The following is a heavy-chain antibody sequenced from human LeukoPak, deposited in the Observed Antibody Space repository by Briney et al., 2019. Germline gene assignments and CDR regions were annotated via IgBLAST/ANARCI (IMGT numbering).Heavy chain of an antibody. J-gene: IGHJ4*02. Sequence: PGGSLRLSCAASGFTFSSYGMHWVRQAPGKGLEWVAFIRFDGSNKYYADSVKGRFTISRDDSKNTLYLQMNSLRAEDTAVYYCASSKISGSLNRDYWGQGTLVTVSS. V-gene: IGHV3-30*02. D-gene: IGHD1-26*01. CDR2: IRFDGSNK. CDR3: ASSKISGSLNRDY. CDR1: GFTFSSYG.